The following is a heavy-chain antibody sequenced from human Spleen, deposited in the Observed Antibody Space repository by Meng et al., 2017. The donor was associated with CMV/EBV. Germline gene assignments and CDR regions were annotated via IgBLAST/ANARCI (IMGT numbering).Heavy chain of an antibody. V-gene: IGHV3-7*01. CDR3: ARSSLLSIAAPWGMDV. J-gene: IGHJ6*02. D-gene: IGHD6-6*01. Sequence: GESLKISCAASRFTFRSYWMSWVRQAPGKGLEWVANIKQDGSEKYYVDSVKGRFTISRDNAKNSLYLQMNSLRAEDTAVYYCARSSLLSIAAPWGMDVWGQGTTVTVSS. CDR2: IKQDGSEK. CDR1: RFTFRSYW.